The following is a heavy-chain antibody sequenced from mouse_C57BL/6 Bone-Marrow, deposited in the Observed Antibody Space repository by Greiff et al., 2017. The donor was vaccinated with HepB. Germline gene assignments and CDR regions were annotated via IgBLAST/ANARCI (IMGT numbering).Heavy chain of an antibody. J-gene: IGHJ2*01. D-gene: IGHD2-4*01. CDR2: IYPGNSDT. CDR3: TRMRSYNDYDRGYYFDY. Sequence: VQLQQSGTVLARPGASVKMSCKTSGYTFTSYWMHWVQQRPGQGLEWIGAIYPGNSDTSYNQKFKGKAKLTAVTSASTAYMELSSLTNEDSAVYYCTRMRSYNDYDRGYYFDYWGKGTTLTVSS. CDR1: GYTFTSYW. V-gene: IGHV1-5*01.